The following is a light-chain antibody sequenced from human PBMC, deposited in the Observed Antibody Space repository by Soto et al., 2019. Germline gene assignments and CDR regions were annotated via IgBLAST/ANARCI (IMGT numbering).Light chain of an antibody. CDR3: QQRSNWPLLT. CDR2: DAS. Sequence: EIVSTQSPATLSLSPGERATVSCRASQGVSNYLAWYKQKPGQAPRLLIYDASNRATGIPARFSGSGSGTDFTLTIRSLEPEDFAVYYCQQRSNWPLLTFGGGTKVEIK. CDR1: QGVSNY. V-gene: IGKV3-11*01. J-gene: IGKJ4*01.